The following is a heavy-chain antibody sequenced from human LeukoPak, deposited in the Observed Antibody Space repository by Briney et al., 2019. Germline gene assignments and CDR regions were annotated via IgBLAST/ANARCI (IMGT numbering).Heavy chain of an antibody. J-gene: IGHJ4*02. D-gene: IGHD6-13*01. CDR1: GFTFRHYN. Sequence: GGSLRLSCAASGFTFRHYNMNWVRQARGKGLEWVSVISTSSTYIYYADSVKGRFTISRDNAKNSLYLQMNSLRAEDTAVYYCARVSTAASLAIDSWGQGTLVTVST. V-gene: IGHV3-21*06. CDR2: ISTSSTYI. CDR3: ARVSTAASLAIDS.